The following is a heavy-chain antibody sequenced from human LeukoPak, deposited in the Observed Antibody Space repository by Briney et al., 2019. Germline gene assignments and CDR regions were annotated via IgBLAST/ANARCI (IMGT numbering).Heavy chain of an antibody. CDR3: AKGAGYDFWSGPLD. V-gene: IGHV3-9*03. J-gene: IGHJ4*02. CDR1: GFTFDDYA. Sequence: GGSQRLSCAASGFTFDDYAMNWVRQAPGKGLEWVSGISWNSGSIGYADSVKGRFTISRDNAKNSLYLQMNSLRAEDMALYYCAKGAGYDFWSGPLDWCQGTLVTVSS. D-gene: IGHD3-3*01. CDR2: ISWNSGSI.